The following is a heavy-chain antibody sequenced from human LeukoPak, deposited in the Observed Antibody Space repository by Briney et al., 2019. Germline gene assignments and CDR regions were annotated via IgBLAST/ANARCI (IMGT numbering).Heavy chain of an antibody. CDR3: ARALLSTMRIVVVTATYDY. D-gene: IGHD2-21*02. CDR1: GYTFTGYY. V-gene: IGHV1-2*02. J-gene: IGHJ4*02. Sequence: GASVKVSCKASGYTFTGYYMHWVRQAPGQGLEWMGWINPNSGGTNYAQKFQGRVTMTRDTSISTAYMELSRLRSDDTAVYYCARALLSTMRIVVVTATYDYWGQGTLVTVSS. CDR2: INPNSGGT.